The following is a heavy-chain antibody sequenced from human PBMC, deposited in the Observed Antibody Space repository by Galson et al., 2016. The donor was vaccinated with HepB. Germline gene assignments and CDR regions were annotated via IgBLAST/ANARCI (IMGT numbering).Heavy chain of an antibody. CDR2: IYHSGST. Sequence: LSLTCAVSGGSISSGGYSWSWIRQPPGKGLEWIGYIYHSGSTNYNPSLKSRVTLSVDRSKNQISLKLSSVTAADTAVYYCARALWDFWSGHTRYFDYWGQGTLVTVSS. J-gene: IGHJ4*02. V-gene: IGHV4-30-2*01. CDR3: ARALWDFWSGHTRYFDY. CDR1: GGSISSGGYS. D-gene: IGHD3-3*01.